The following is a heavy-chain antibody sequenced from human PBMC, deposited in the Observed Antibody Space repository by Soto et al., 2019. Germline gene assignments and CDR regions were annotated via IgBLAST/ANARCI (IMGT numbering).Heavy chain of an antibody. CDR3: AAGASYYDILTDIRDAFDI. Sequence: ASVKVSCKASGYTFTSYAMHWVRQAPGQRLEWIGWINAGNGNTKYAQKFQERVTITRDMSTSTAYMELSSLRSEDTAVYYCAAGASYYDILTDIRDAFDIWGQGTMVTVSS. V-gene: IGHV1-3*01. J-gene: IGHJ3*02. CDR2: INAGNGNT. D-gene: IGHD3-9*01. CDR1: GYTFTSYA.